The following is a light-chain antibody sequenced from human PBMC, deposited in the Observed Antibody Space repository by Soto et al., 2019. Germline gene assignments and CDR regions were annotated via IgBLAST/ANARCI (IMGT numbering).Light chain of an antibody. CDR1: QSVSSY. CDR2: DAS. J-gene: IGKJ5*01. CDR3: QQRSNWVT. Sequence: EIVLTQSPATLSLSPGERATLSCRASQSVSSYLAWYQQKPGQAPRLLIYDASHRATDIPARFSGSGSGTDFTLTISSLEPEDFAVYYCQQRSNWVTFGQGTRLEIK. V-gene: IGKV3-11*01.